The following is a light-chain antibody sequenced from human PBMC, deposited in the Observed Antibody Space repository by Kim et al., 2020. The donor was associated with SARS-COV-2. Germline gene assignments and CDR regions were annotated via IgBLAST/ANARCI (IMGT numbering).Light chain of an antibody. CDR1: QTVSSNY. V-gene: IGKV3-20*01. Sequence: EIVLTQSPGTLSLSPGERATVSCRASQTVSSNYLAWYQQKPGQAPRLLIYGASSRATGIPDRFSGSGSETDFTLTISRLDPEDFAMYYCQQYGASPLTFGGGTKVDIK. CDR2: GAS. CDR3: QQYGASPLT. J-gene: IGKJ4*01.